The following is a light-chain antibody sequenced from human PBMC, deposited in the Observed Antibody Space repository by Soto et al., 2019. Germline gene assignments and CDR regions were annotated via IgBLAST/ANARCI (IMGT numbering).Light chain of an antibody. CDR1: SSDIGAYDY. CDR3: SSFAGTNSFV. Sequence: VLTQPASLSGSPGQSITISCTGTSSDIGAYDYVSWFQQHPGKAPKLIIYEVTRRPSGVPDRIFGSKSDTTASLTVSGLQAEDEADYYCSSFAGTNSFVFGTGTKVTVL. CDR2: EVT. J-gene: IGLJ1*01. V-gene: IGLV2-8*01.